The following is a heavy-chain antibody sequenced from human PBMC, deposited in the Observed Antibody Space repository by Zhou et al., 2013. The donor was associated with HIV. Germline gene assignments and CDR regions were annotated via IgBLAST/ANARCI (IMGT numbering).Heavy chain of an antibody. D-gene: IGHD6-13*01. CDR3: AFLRAPGIARIYYYYMDV. V-gene: IGHV1-69*12. J-gene: IGHJ6*03. CDR2: IIPIFGTA. Sequence: QVQLVQSGAEVKKPGSSVKVSCKASGGTFSSYAISWVRQAPGQGLEWMGGIIPIFGTANYAQKFQGRVTITADESTSTAYMELSSLRSEDTAVYYCAFLRAPGIARIYYYYMDVWGKGTTVTVSS. CDR1: GGTFSSYA.